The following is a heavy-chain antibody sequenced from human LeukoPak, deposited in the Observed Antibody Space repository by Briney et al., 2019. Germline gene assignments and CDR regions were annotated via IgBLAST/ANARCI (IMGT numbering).Heavy chain of an antibody. V-gene: IGHV3-30*04. D-gene: IGHD3-10*01. CDR1: GFTFSSYA. CDR2: ISYDGSNK. Sequence: GGSLRLSCAASGFTFSSYAMHWVRQAPGQELEWVAVISYDGSNKYYADSVKGRFTISRDNSKNTLYLQMSSLRAEDTAVYYCATGIGSGSYYFLDYWGQGTLVTVSS. J-gene: IGHJ4*02. CDR3: ATGIGSGSYYFLDY.